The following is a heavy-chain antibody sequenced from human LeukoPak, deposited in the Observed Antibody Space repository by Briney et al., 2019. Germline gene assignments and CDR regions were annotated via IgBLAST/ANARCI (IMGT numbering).Heavy chain of an antibody. D-gene: IGHD2-2*01. V-gene: IGHV4-30-4*01. J-gene: IGHJ5*02. Sequence: SETLSLTCTVSGGSISSGDYYWSWIRQPPGKGLEWIGYIYYSGNTYYNPSLKSRITISLDTSKNQFSLRLSSVTAADTAVYYCARDRTRYCSSTSCTALDPWGQGTLVTVSS. CDR2: IYYSGNT. CDR3: ARDRTRYCSSTSCTALDP. CDR1: GGSISSGDYY.